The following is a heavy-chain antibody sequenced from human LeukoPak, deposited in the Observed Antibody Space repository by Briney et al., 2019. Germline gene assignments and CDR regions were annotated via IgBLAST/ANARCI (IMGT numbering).Heavy chain of an antibody. CDR1: GYTFTSYG. J-gene: IGHJ4*02. Sequence: ASVKVSCKASGYTFTSYGISWVRQAPGQGLEWMGWISAYNGNTNYAQKLQGRVTMTTDTSTSTAYMELRSLRSDDTAVYYCARDGGDDILTGYWAYFDYWGQGTPVTVSS. CDR3: ARDGGDDILTGYWAYFDY. V-gene: IGHV1-18*04. CDR2: ISAYNGNT. D-gene: IGHD3-9*01.